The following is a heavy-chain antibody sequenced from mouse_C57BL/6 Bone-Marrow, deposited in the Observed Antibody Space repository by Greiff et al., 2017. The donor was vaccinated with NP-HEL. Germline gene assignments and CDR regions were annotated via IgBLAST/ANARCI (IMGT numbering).Heavy chain of an antibody. CDR3: ARWLLSLYAMDY. CDR2: IYPGDGDT. D-gene: IGHD2-3*01. CDR1: GYAFSSSW. V-gene: IGHV1-82*01. Sequence: VQLQQSGPELVKPGASVKISCKASGYAFSSSWMNWVKQRPGKGLEWIGRIYPGDGDTNYNGKFKGKATLTADKSSSTAYMQRSSLTSEDSAVYFCARWLLSLYAMDYWGQGTSVTVSS. J-gene: IGHJ4*01.